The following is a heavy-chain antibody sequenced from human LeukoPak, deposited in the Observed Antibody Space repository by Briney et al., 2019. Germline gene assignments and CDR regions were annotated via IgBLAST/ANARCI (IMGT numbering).Heavy chain of an antibody. Sequence: SETLSLTCTVSGGSISSGGYYWSWIRQPPGKGLEWIVEINHSGSTNYNPSLKSRVTISVDTSKNQFSLKLSSVTAADTAVYYCAGVPAAIKWFDPWGQGTLVTVSS. CDR2: INHSGST. V-gene: IGHV4-39*07. J-gene: IGHJ5*02. CDR1: GGSISSGGYY. D-gene: IGHD2-2*01. CDR3: AGVPAAIKWFDP.